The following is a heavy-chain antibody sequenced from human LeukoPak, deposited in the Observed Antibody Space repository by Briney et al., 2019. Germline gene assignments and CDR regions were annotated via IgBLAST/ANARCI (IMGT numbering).Heavy chain of an antibody. D-gene: IGHD3-16*01. J-gene: IGHJ6*02. V-gene: IGHV3-7*03. CDR1: GFTFSSYW. CDR2: IKQDESEK. Sequence: PGGSLRLSCTASGFTFSSYWMAWVRQAPGKRPEWVANIKQDESEKYYVDSVKGRFTISRDNAKNSLYLQMSNLRAEDTAVYFCARGGGLDVWGQGATVTVSS. CDR3: ARGGGLDV.